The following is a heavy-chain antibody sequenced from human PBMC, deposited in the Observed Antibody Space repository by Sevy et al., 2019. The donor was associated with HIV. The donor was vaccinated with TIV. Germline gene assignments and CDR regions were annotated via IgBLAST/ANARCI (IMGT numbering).Heavy chain of an antibody. CDR2: ISWDGGST. D-gene: IGHD6-13*01. Sequence: GGSLRLSCAASGFTFDDYTMHWVRQAPGKGLEWVSLISWDGGSTYYADSVKGRFTIYRDNSKNSLYLQMNSLRTEDTALYYCARDIAAAGTDAFDIWGQGTMVTVSS. CDR1: GFTFDDYT. V-gene: IGHV3-43*01. J-gene: IGHJ3*02. CDR3: ARDIAAAGTDAFDI.